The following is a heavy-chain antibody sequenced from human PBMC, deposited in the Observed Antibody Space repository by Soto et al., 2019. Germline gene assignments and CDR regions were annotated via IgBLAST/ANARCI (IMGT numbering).Heavy chain of an antibody. CDR2: IYYSGRT. CDR1: GESISSSSYY. V-gene: IGHV4-39*01. J-gene: IGHJ4*02. Sequence: PSETLSLTCIVSGESISSSSYYWGWIRQPPGKGLEWIGSIYYSGRTYYNPSFKSRVTISIDTSKNQFSLKLSSVTATDTAVYYCARQLTTVVTQAYFGHWGQGALVTV. D-gene: IGHD2-21*02. CDR3: ARQLTTVVTQAYFGH.